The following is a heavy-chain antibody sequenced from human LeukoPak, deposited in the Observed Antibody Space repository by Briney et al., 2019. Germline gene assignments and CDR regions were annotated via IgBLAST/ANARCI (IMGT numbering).Heavy chain of an antibody. J-gene: IGHJ3*02. CDR2: ISAYNGHT. V-gene: IGHV1-18*01. Sequence: EASVKVSCKASGYTFPNYAIIWVRQAPGQGLEWMGWISAYNGHTNYAQKFQDRVTMTTDRSTNTAFMELRSLRSDDTAVYYCARDFVDTDMGYVGFGSAFDIWGQGTIVTVSS. D-gene: IGHD5-18*01. CDR3: ARDFVDTDMGYVGFGSAFDI. CDR1: GYTFPNYA.